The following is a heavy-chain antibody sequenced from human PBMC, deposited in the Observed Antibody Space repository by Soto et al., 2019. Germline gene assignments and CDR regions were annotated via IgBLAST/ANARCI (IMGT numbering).Heavy chain of an antibody. D-gene: IGHD1-1*01. Sequence: QVRLQEWGPGLVKPSQTLSLKCSVSGGSITTGGRYWSWIRQLPGKGLEWIGDIYYSGNTYYNASLKRRVTISVEAAKNQFSLKLSSVTAADPAVYYCAQALVFTGGDGFDIWGQGRVVTVSS. CDR3: AQALVFTGGDGFDI. J-gene: IGHJ3*02. CDR1: GGSITTGGRY. V-gene: IGHV4-31*02. CDR2: IYYSGNT.